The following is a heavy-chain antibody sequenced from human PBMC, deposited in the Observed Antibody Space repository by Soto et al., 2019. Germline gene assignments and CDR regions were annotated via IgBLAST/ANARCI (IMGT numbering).Heavy chain of an antibody. D-gene: IGHD7-27*01. Sequence: EVPLLESGGGLVQPGGSLRLSCAASGFTFNSYGMTWVRQTPGKGLEWVSAISGSGGSTYYADSVKGRFTISRDNPKKTVYLQMNSVRAEDTALYYCAKCSALPRGDMDVWGQGTTVTVSS. CDR2: ISGSGGST. CDR3: AKCSALPRGDMDV. J-gene: IGHJ6*02. V-gene: IGHV3-23*01. CDR1: GFTFNSYG.